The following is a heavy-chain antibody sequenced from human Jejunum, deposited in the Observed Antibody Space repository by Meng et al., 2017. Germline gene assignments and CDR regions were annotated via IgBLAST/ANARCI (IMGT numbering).Heavy chain of an antibody. Sequence: GESLKISCKSSGYTFPNYWIGWVRQLPGKGLEWMGIIFPGGSDIRYSPSFQGQVTLSVDKSITTAYLQWGSLEASDSAMYYCARVGVGATTGFDYWGQGTLVNVSS. V-gene: IGHV5-51*01. CDR3: ARVGVGATTGFDY. CDR1: GYTFPNYW. CDR2: IFPGGSDI. D-gene: IGHD2-15*01. J-gene: IGHJ4*02.